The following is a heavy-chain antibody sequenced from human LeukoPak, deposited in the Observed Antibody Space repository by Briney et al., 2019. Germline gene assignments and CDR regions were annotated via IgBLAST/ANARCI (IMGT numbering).Heavy chain of an antibody. D-gene: IGHD3-9*01. V-gene: IGHV3-23*01. CDR2: ISGSGGST. CDR3: AKGARAGYDILTGYYPEYFDY. CDR1: GFTFSSYA. Sequence: GGSLRLSCAASGFTFSSYAMSWVRQAPGKGLEWVSAISGSGGSTYYADSVKGRFTISRDNSKNTLYLQKNSLRAEDTAVYYCAKGARAGYDILTGYYPEYFDYWGQGTLVTVSS. J-gene: IGHJ4*02.